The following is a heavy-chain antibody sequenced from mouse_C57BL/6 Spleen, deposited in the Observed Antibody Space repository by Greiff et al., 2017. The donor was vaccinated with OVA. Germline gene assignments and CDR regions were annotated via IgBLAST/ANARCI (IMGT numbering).Heavy chain of an antibody. V-gene: IGHV10-3*01. CDR1: GFTFNTYA. Sequence: EVQLVESGGGLVQPKGSLKLSCAASGFTFNTYAMHWVRQAPGKGLEWVARIRSKSSNYATYYADSVKDRFTISRDDSQSMLYLQMNNLKTEDTAMYYCVREGIYYGSLYWYFDVWGTGTTVTVSS. D-gene: IGHD1-1*01. CDR2: IRSKSSNYAT. CDR3: VREGIYYGSLYWYFDV. J-gene: IGHJ1*03.